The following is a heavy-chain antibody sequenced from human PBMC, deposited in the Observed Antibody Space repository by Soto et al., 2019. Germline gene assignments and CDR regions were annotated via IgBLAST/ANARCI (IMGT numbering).Heavy chain of an antibody. CDR1: GGSISSSNC. CDR3: ARVGIMVYATIDY. Sequence: ASETLSLTCAVSGGSISSSNCWSWVRQPPGKGLEWIGEIYHSGSTNYNPSLKSRVTISVDKSKNQFSLKLSSVTAADTAVYYCARVGIMVYATIDYWGQGTLVTVSS. V-gene: IGHV4-4*02. D-gene: IGHD2-8*01. CDR2: IYHSGST. J-gene: IGHJ4*02.